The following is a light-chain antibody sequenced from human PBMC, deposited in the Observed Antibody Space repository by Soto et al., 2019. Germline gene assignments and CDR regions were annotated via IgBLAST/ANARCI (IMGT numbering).Light chain of an antibody. CDR1: SLNIGGNP. CDR3: VSWDDALRVHV. CDR2: SNH. Sequence: SSLNIGGNPVSWFQHLPGAPPKLLIHSNHKRPSGVPDRFSGSKSGTSASLAIRGLRSEDEADYYCVSWDDALRVHVFGTGTKV. J-gene: IGLJ1*01. V-gene: IGLV1-47*02.